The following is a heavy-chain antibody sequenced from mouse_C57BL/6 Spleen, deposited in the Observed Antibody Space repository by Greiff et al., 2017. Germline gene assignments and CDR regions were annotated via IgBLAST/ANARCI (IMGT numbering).Heavy chain of an antibody. CDR2: INPNNGGT. CDR3: AREGLGYFDY. J-gene: IGHJ2*01. D-gene: IGHD4-1*01. V-gene: IGHV1-18*01. Sequence: VQLKESGPELVKPGASVKIPCKASGYTFTDYNMDWVKQSHGKSLEWIGDINPNNGGTIYNQKFKGKATLTVDKSSSTAYMELRSLTSEDTAVYYCAREGLGYFDYWGQGTTLTVSS. CDR1: GYTFTDYN.